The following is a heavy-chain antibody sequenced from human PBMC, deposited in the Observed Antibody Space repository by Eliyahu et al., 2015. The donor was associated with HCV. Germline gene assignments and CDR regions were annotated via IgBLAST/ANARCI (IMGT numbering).Heavy chain of an antibody. CDR3: ARDLRWYSSSWGAFDI. CDR2: ISSSGSTI. D-gene: IGHD6-13*01. Sequence: QVQLVESGGGLVKPGGSLRLSCAASGFXFSAYYMSWIRQAPGKGLEWVSYISSSGSTIYYADSVKGRFTISRDNAKNSLYLQMNSLRAEDTAVYYCARDLRWYSSSWGAFDIWGQGTMVTVSS. V-gene: IGHV3-11*01. CDR1: GFXFSAYY. J-gene: IGHJ3*02.